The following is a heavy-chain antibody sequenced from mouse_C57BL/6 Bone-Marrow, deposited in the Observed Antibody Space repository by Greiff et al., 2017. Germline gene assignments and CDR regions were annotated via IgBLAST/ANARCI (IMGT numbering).Heavy chain of an antibody. Sequence: QVQLQQPGAELVKPGASVKLSCKASGYTFTSYWMPWVKQRPGQGLEWIGEIDPSDSYTNYNQNVKGKATLTVDPSSSTAYMQLSSLTSEDSAVYYCARRVPARYFDVWGTGTTVTVSS. J-gene: IGHJ1*03. CDR1: GYTFTSYW. CDR3: ARRVPARYFDV. CDR2: IDPSDSYT. V-gene: IGHV1-50*01.